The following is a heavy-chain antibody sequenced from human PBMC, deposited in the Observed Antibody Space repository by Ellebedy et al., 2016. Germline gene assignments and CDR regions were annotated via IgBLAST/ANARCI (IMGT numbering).Heavy chain of an antibody. Sequence: GESLKISCQGSGDDFSSTWIAWVRQKAGKGLEWMGIVHPIDSDVRYSPSFEGQVTISVDKSISTAYLQWSNMRASDTAMYFCARVDHWLPYYHMDVWGQGTAVTVSS. CDR2: VHPIDSDV. D-gene: IGHD6-19*01. V-gene: IGHV5-51*01. CDR1: GDDFSSTW. J-gene: IGHJ6*03. CDR3: ARVDHWLPYYHMDV.